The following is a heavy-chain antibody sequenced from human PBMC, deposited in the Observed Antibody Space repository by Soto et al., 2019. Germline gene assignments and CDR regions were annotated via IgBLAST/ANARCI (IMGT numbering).Heavy chain of an antibody. V-gene: IGHV3-23*01. CDR1: GFTYSSYA. J-gene: IGHJ6*02. CDR3: AKDPASDTAMGGYYYYGMDV. Sequence: EVQLLESGGGLVQPGGSLRLSCAASGFTYSSYAMSWVRQAPGKGLEWVSAISGSGGSTYYADSVKGRFTISRDNSKNTLYLQMNSLRAEDTAVYYCAKDPASDTAMGGYYYYGMDVWGQGTTVTVSS. CDR2: ISGSGGST. D-gene: IGHD5-18*01.